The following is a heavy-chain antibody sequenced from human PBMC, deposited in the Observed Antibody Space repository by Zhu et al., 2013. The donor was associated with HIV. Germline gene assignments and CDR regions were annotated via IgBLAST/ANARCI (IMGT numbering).Heavy chain of an antibody. J-gene: IGHJ5*02. V-gene: IGHV1-69-2*01. CDR3: AIGVSP. CDR2: VDPEDGET. CDR1: GYTFTDYY. Sequence: DVHLVQSGPEVKKPGSTVTISCKVSGYTFTDYYIHWVQQAPVRGLEWVGLVDPEDGETTYAENFRDRVTIIADTSMSTVYMQLRSLRPEDTGIYYCAIGVSPWGQGT.